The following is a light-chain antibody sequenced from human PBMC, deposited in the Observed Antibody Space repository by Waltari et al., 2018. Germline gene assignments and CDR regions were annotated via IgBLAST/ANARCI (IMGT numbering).Light chain of an antibody. CDR1: TSAVVTYNL. CDR3: CSYAGSAITV. V-gene: IGLV2-23*02. CDR2: DVN. J-gene: IGLJ2*01. Sequence: HSALTQPATVSGSPGQSITISCTGTTSAVVTYNLVSWYQHHPGKAPQLIIYDVNKRPSGVSNRFSGSKSGNTASLTISGLQAEDEANYYCCSYAGSAITVFGGGTKVTVL.